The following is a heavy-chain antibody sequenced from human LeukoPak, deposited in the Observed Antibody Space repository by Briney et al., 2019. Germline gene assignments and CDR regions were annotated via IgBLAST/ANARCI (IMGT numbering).Heavy chain of an antibody. Sequence: GGSLRLSCAASGFIFSRHAMSWVRQAPGKGLEWVSTTGLESVHTLCADSVQGRFTVSRDNSRNTLDLRMDNLRVDDTAVYYCAKGDDIGKHPTRAYYFDIWGQGTLVTVSS. CDR1: GFIFSRHA. V-gene: IGHV3-23*01. CDR3: AKGDDIGKHPTRAYYFDI. D-gene: IGHD5-24*01. CDR2: TGLESVHT. J-gene: IGHJ4*02.